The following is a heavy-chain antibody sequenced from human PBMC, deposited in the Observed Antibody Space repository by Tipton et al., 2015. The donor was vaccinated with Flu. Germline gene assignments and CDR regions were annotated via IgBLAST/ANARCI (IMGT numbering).Heavy chain of an antibody. J-gene: IGHJ4*02. V-gene: IGHV4-30-4*01. CDR3: VRSPAYESWSVYRLYFEN. Sequence: TLSLTCNVSGGAVSSDAYYWSWIRQPPGKALEWIGYIHNTGGTFYNPSLKSRVIISADTSKNHFSLNMKSVTAADTAVYYCVRSPAYESWSVYRLYFENWGRGTLVTVSA. CDR2: IHNTGGT. D-gene: IGHD3-3*01. CDR1: GGAVSSDAYY.